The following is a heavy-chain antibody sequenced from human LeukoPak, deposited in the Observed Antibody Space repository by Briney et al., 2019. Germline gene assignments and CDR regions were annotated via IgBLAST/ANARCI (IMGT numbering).Heavy chain of an antibody. V-gene: IGHV1-46*01. CDR1: GYTFTSYG. CDR3: ARTYSSSWSYCDS. CDR2: INPSSGST. Sequence: GASVKVSCKASGYTFTSYGINWVRQAPGQGLEWMGMINPSSGSTRFAQMFQDRVTMTRDTSTSAVYMELSSLTSEDTAMYYCARTYSSSWSYCDSWGQGTLVTVSS. D-gene: IGHD6-13*01. J-gene: IGHJ4*02.